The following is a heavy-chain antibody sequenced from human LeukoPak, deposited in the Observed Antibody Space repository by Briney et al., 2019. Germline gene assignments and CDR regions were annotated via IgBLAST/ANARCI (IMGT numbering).Heavy chain of an antibody. CDR3: TTYPRS. Sequence: GGSLRLSCAASGFTFSGSGMSWVRQAPGKGLEWLGLIKSKRDGGAIEYAEPLEGTLIKSRDDSKDTLYLQVNSLKPEDKGMYYCTTYPRSWGQGNLVPVSS. CDR2: IKSKRDGGAI. V-gene: IGHV3-15*01. CDR1: GFTFSGSG. J-gene: IGHJ4*02.